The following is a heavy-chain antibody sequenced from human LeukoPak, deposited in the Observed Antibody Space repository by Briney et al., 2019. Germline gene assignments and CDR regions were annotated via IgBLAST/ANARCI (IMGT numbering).Heavy chain of an antibody. V-gene: IGHV3-30*03. Sequence: PGGSLRLSCAASGFTFSSYGMHWVRQAPGRGLEWVAVISYDGSNKYYADSVKGRFTISRDNSKNTLYLQMNSLRAEDTAVYYCARGPGRGLDFWSAWNYWGQGTLVTVYS. CDR3: ARGPGRGLDFWSAWNY. J-gene: IGHJ4*02. CDR1: GFTFSSYG. D-gene: IGHD3-3*01. CDR2: ISYDGSNK.